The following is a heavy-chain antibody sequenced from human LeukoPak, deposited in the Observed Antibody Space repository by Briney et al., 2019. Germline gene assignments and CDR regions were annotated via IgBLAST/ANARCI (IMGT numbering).Heavy chain of an antibody. D-gene: IGHD1-26*01. CDR1: GFTFSSA. V-gene: IGHV3-23*01. J-gene: IGHJ4*02. Sequence: PGGSLRLTCAASGFTFSSAMSWVRQAPGKGLDWVSVISASGDTTYYADSVKGRFTISRDNSKNTLYLQMNSLRAEDTALYYCAKGGSGTYSRIYSDYWGQGTLVTVSS. CDR3: AKGGSGTYSRIYSDY. CDR2: ISASGDTT.